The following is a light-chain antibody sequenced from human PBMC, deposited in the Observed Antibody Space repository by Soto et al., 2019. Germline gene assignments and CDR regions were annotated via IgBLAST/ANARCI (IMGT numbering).Light chain of an antibody. CDR3: QHYGSSPET. CDR1: QSVSSNN. CDR2: GAS. V-gene: IGKV3-20*01. J-gene: IGKJ1*01. Sequence: EIVLPQSPGTLSLSPGERATLSCRASQSVSSNNLAWYQQKPGQAPRLLIYGASSRATGIPDRFSGSGSGTDFTLTISRLEPEDFAVYYCQHYGSSPETFGQGTKVDIK.